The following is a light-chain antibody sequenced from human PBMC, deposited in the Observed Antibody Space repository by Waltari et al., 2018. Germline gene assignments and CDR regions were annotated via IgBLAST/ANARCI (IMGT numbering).Light chain of an antibody. Sequence: DIVMTHTPASLAVSLCERDTITRKSSQSGLYSYNNKNYLAWYQQKPGQPPKLLIYCASTRESGVPDRFSGSGSGTDCTLSISSLQAEDVAVYYCQQHGSRRTFGRGTKVEI. J-gene: IGKJ1*01. CDR1: QSGLYSYNNKNY. CDR3: QQHGSRRT. V-gene: IGKV4-1*01. CDR2: CAS.